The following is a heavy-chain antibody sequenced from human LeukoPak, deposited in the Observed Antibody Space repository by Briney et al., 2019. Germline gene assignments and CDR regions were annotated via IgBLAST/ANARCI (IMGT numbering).Heavy chain of an antibody. V-gene: IGHV3-7*01. CDR1: GFTFSSYW. CDR3: ARVVVPAAMIRYFDY. J-gene: IGHJ4*02. CDR2: IKQDGSEK. Sequence: GGSLRLSCAASGFTFSSYWMSWVRQAPGKGLEWVANIKQDGSEKYYVDSVKGRFTISRDNAKNSLYLQMNSLRAEDTAVYYCARVVVPAAMIRYFDYWGQGTLVTVSS. D-gene: IGHD2-2*01.